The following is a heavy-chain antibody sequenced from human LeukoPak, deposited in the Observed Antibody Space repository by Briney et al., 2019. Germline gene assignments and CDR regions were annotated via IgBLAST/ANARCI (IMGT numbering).Heavy chain of an antibody. Sequence: GGSLRLSCAASGFTFRNYVIHWVRQAPGKGLEWVAVTSSDLNVKLYADSVKGRFTISRDNSRSTLYLQMNSLRPEDTAIYHCAREGYYGSGSPPSLYFDYWGQGTLVTVSS. CDR1: GFTFRNYV. CDR2: TSSDLNVK. D-gene: IGHD3-10*01. J-gene: IGHJ4*02. V-gene: IGHV3-30-3*01. CDR3: AREGYYGSGSPPSLYFDY.